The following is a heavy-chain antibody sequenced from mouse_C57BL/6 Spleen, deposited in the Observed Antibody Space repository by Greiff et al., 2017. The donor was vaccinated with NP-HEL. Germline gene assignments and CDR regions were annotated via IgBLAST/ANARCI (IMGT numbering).Heavy chain of an antibody. D-gene: IGHD1-1*01. CDR1: GFTFSDAW. CDR2: IRNKANNHAT. Sequence: EVKVVESGGGLVQPGGSMKLSCAASGFTFSDAWMDWVRQSPEKGLEWVAEIRNKANNHATYYAESVKGRFTISRDDSKSSVYLQMNSLRAEDTGIYYCTRPSLYYYGSSWDYWGQGTTLTVSS. J-gene: IGHJ2*01. CDR3: TRPSLYYYGSSWDY. V-gene: IGHV6-6*01.